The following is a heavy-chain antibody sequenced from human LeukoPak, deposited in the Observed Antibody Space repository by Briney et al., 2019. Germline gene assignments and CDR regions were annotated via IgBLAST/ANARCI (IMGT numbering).Heavy chain of an antibody. CDR3: ASGRLDCLSSPHDY. CDR2: INWNGGSR. Sequence: PGGSLRLSCADSGFTFEDHGMSWVRQVPGKGLEWVSGINWNGGSRGYADSVRGRFTISRDNAKNSVYLQMNSLRAEDTALYYCASGRLDCLSSPHDYWGQGTLVTVSS. CDR1: GFTFEDHG. V-gene: IGHV3-20*04. D-gene: IGHD3-9*01. J-gene: IGHJ4*02.